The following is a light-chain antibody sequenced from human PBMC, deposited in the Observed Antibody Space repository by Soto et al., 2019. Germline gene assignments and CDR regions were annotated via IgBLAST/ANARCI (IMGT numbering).Light chain of an antibody. V-gene: IGKV3-20*01. Sequence: IVLTQSQATLSLSPRESVTPSCRASQSVSKYLAWYQQKPGQAPRLLIYDAYNRATGIPDRFSGSGSGTDFTLTISRLEPEDFAVYYCQQYGSSGTFGQGTKVDIK. CDR3: QQYGSSGT. CDR1: QSVSKY. J-gene: IGKJ1*01. CDR2: DAY.